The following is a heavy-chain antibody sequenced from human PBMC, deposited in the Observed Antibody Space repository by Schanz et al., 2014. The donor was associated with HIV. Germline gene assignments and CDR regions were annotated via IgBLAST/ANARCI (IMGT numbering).Heavy chain of an antibody. D-gene: IGHD4-4*01. Sequence: QVQLVQSGPDVKKPGASVKVSCQASGYTFTSYSIIWVRQAPGQGLEWMGWISPFNGKTTYARNLQGRVTMSTDTFTSKAYLELRSLRSDDTAVYYCARGPDYSSASYKFDYWGQGTPVSVYS. V-gene: IGHV1-18*01. CDR2: ISPFNGKT. CDR1: GYTFTSYS. CDR3: ARGPDYSSASYKFDY. J-gene: IGHJ4*02.